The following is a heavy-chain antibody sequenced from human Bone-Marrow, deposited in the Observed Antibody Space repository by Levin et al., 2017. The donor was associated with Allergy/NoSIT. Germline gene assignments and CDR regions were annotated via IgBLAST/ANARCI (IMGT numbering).Heavy chain of an antibody. CDR1: GFTFTSSA. Sequence: SVKVSCKASGFTFTSSAVQWVRQARGQRLEWIGWIVVGSGNTNYAQKFQERVTITRDMSTSTAYMELSSLRSEDTAVYYCAADQGKSIVVVPAAIFRRYYYYGMDVWGQGTTVTVSS. CDR3: AADQGKSIVVVPAAIFRRYYYYGMDV. D-gene: IGHD2-2*01. V-gene: IGHV1-58*01. CDR2: IVVGSGNT. J-gene: IGHJ6*02.